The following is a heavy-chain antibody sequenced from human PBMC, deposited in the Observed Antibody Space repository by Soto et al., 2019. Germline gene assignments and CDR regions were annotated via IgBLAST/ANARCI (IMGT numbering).Heavy chain of an antibody. CDR1: EGTSSRYA. Sequence: SENVSCNASEGTSSRYAITFVRQAPGQGLEWMGGIIPIFGTANYAQKFHGRLTITADESTSTAYMEPSSMRSEDTAVYYCARQGYYDSSGYVCFGYWDRGSRVSVSS. D-gene: IGHD3-22*01. J-gene: IGHJ4*02. CDR3: ARQGYYDSSGYVCFGY. CDR2: IIPIFGTA. V-gene: IGHV1-69*13.